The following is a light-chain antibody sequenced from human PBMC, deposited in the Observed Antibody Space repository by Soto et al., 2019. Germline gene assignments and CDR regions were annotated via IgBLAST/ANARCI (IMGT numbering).Light chain of an antibody. CDR1: QGISSY. J-gene: IGKJ1*01. Sequence: AIRMTQSPSSLSASTGDRVTITCRASQGISSYLAWYQQKPGKAPKLLIYAASTLQSGVPSRFSGSGSGTDFTLTISCLQSEDFATYYCQQYYSFWTFGQGT. V-gene: IGKV1-8*01. CDR2: AAS. CDR3: QQYYSFWT.